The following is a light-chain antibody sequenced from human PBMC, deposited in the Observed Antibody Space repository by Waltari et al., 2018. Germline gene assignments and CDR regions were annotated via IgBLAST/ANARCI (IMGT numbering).Light chain of an antibody. J-gene: IGLJ3*02. CDR3: SSYTSSSTRV. CDR1: SSDVDGNNF. V-gene: IGLV2-14*01. CDR2: DVS. Sequence: QSALTHPPTASASPAQSDTIPCTGTSSDVDGNNFVSWYQQHPGKAPKLMIYDVSKRPSGVSNRFSGSKSGNTASLTISGLQAEDEADYYCSSYTSSSTRVFGGGTKLTVL.